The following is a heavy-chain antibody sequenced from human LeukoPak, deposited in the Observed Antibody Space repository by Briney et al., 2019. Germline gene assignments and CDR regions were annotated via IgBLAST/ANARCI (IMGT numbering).Heavy chain of an antibody. Sequence: KPSETLSLTCAVYGGSFSGHYWSWIRQPPGKGLEWIGEINHSGSTNYNPSLKSRVTISVDTSKNQFSLKLSSVTAADTAVYYCARQGSGNYLSPVNYWGQGTLVTVSS. J-gene: IGHJ4*02. CDR3: ARQGSGNYLSPVNY. CDR2: INHSGST. V-gene: IGHV4-34*01. CDR1: GGSFSGHY. D-gene: IGHD1-26*01.